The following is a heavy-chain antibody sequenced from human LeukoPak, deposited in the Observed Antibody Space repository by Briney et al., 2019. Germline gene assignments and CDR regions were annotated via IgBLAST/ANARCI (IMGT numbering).Heavy chain of an antibody. D-gene: IGHD6-13*01. CDR1: GFTFSAYA. Sequence: PGGSLRLSCGASGFTFSAYAMNWVRQAPGKEMEWDSSITGTTGNTYVADSVKGRFTISRDNAKNTLYLQMNSLRAEDTAVYYCARAYSSSWYEDWGQGTLVTVSS. CDR3: ARAYSSSWYED. CDR2: ITGTTGNT. V-gene: IGHV3-21*04. J-gene: IGHJ4*02.